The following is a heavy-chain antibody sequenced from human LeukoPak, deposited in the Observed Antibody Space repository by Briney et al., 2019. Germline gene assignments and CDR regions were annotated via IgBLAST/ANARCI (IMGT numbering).Heavy chain of an antibody. Sequence: ASVKVSCKASGGTFSSYAISWVRQAPGQGLEWMGRIIPILGIANYAQKFQGRVTITADKSTSTAYMELSSLRSEDTAVYYCARAGYNHYFDYWGQGTLVTVSS. J-gene: IGHJ4*02. D-gene: IGHD5-18*01. CDR2: IIPILGIA. V-gene: IGHV1-69*04. CDR3: ARAGYNHYFDY. CDR1: GGTFSSYA.